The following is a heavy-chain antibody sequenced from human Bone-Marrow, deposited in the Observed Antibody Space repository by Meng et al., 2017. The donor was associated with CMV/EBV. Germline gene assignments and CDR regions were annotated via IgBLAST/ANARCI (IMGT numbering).Heavy chain of an antibody. CDR3: ARDKNKGRITMVRGVDY. Sequence: SVKVSCKASGGTFSSYAISWVRQAPGQGLEWMGGIIPIFGTANYAQKFQGRVTITTDESTSTAYMELSSLRSDDTAVYYCARDKNKGRITMVRGVDYWGQGTLVTISS. V-gene: IGHV1-69*05. CDR1: GGTFSSYA. J-gene: IGHJ4*02. D-gene: IGHD3-10*01. CDR2: IIPIFGTA.